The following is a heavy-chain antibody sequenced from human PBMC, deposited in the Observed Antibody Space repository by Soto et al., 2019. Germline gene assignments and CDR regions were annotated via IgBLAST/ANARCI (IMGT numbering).Heavy chain of an antibody. V-gene: IGHV1-46*01. CDR3: ARGGHVVVVTAALDY. CDR1: GDTFTDYY. J-gene: IGHJ4*02. Sequence: QVQLMQSGAEVKKPVTSVKVSCKASGDTFTDYYIHWVRQDPGQGLEWMGTVNPSGGHTTYAQHFLGRVTMTRDTSTSTLYMELTSLTSDDTAIYYCARGGHVVVVTAALDYWGQGTLVTVSS. D-gene: IGHD2-21*02. CDR2: VNPSGGHT.